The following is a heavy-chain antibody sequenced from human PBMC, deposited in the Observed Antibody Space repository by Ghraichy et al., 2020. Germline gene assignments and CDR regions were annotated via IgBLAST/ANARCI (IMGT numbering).Heavy chain of an antibody. V-gene: IGHV4-31*03. CDR2: IYYSGSI. CDR1: GGSVSSGGYY. Sequence: SETLSLTCTVSGGSVSSGGYYWSWLRQDPGTGLEWIGYIYYSGSIYYNPSLKSRLSISIDTSKNQFSLKLSSVTAADTAVYYCARGKIKTAAWGTSGYHFDLWGQGTLVPVSS. CDR3: ARGKIKTAAWGTSGYHFDL. J-gene: IGHJ4*02. D-gene: IGHD3-16*01.